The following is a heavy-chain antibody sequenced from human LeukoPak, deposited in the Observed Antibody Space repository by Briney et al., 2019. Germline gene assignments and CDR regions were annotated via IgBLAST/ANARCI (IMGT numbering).Heavy chain of an antibody. Sequence: GASXXVXXKASGXTFXXXYMHWVRQAPGQGLEWMGRINPNSGGTNYAQKFQGRVTITRDTSISTAYMELSRLRSDDTAVYYCARTQYYGSGSYTDYWGQGTLVTVSS. CDR1: GXTFXXXY. CDR2: INPNSGGT. CDR3: ARTQYYGSGSYTDY. J-gene: IGHJ4*02. D-gene: IGHD3-10*01. V-gene: IGHV1-2*06.